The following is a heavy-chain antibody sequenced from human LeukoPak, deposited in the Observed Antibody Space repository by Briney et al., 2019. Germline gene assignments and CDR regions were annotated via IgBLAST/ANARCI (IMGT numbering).Heavy chain of an antibody. J-gene: IGHJ4*02. CDR3: TTGASRSGWYDYVY. V-gene: IGHV3-15*01. D-gene: IGHD6-19*01. CDR1: GFTFSNAW. CDR2: IKSKTDGGTT. Sequence: GGSLRLSCAASGFTFSNAWMSWVRQAPGKGLEWVGRIKSKTDGGTTDYAAPVKGRFTISRDDSKNTLYLQMNSLKTEDTAVYYCTTGASRSGWYDYVYWGQGTLVTVSS.